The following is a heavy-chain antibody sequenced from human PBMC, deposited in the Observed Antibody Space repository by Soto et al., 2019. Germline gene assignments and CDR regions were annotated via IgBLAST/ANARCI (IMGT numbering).Heavy chain of an antibody. V-gene: IGHV4-31*03. CDR3: ARADHFDCSNYRGDWFAP. J-gene: IGHJ5*02. CDR2: IYHNVST. D-gene: IGHD2-2*01. CDR1: GGSISRERYY. Sequence: QVQLQESGPGLVKPSQTLSLTCTVSGGSISRERYYWSWIRQHPGKGLDWIGYIYHNVSTDYNPSLQSRLSISGDTSKNHLSRGLTSVTAADTAVYYCARADHFDCSNYRGDWFAPWGQGTLVTVSS.